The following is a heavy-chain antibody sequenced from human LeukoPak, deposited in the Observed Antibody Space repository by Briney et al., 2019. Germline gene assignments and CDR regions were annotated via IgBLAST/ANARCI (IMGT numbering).Heavy chain of an antibody. Sequence: GGSLRLSCVGSKFIVSDNCMSWVRQAPGKGLEWVSVIYSDGTTFYSDSVKGRFTISRDNSKNTLYLQMNSLRAEDTAVYYCARDHGSGIDYWGQGTLVTVSS. CDR1: KFIVSDNC. V-gene: IGHV3-66*02. J-gene: IGHJ4*02. CDR3: ARDHGSGIDY. CDR2: IYSDGTT. D-gene: IGHD3-10*01.